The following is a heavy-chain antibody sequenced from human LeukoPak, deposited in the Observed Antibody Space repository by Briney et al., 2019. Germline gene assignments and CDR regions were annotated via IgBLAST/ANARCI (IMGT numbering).Heavy chain of an antibody. V-gene: IGHV4-39*01. CDR1: GGSISSSPYY. D-gene: IGHD4-17*01. J-gene: IGHJ3*02. CDR2: IHYSGTT. CDR3: ARPKVFGDYQGAFDT. Sequence: SETLSLTCTVSGGSISSSPYYWGWIRQPPGKGLEWIGSIHYSGTTHYNPSLKSRVAISVDTSKNQFSLKLSSVTAADTTVYYCARPKVFGDYQGAFDTWGQGTMVIVSS.